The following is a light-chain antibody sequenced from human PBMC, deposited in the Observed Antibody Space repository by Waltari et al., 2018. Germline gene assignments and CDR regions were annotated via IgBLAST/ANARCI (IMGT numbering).Light chain of an antibody. CDR3: ATWDDSLDGPV. CDR1: SSNIGRNA. V-gene: IGLV1-44*01. J-gene: IGLJ3*02. Sequence: QSVLTQPPSASGTPGQRVTISCFGSSSNIGRNAVSWYQQLPGTAPRLLIHTIDQRPSGVPDRFSASKSGTSASLAISGLQSEDEADFHCATWDDSLDGPVFGGGTKLTVL. CDR2: TID.